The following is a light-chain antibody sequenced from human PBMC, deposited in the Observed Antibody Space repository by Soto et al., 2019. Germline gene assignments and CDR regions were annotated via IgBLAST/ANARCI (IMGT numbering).Light chain of an antibody. CDR1: SSDIGGYTY. Sequence: QSVLTQPASVSGSPGQSNTISCTGTSSDIGGYTYVSWYQQHPGKAPKLMIYEVSHRPSGISDRFSGSKSGSTASLTISGLQAEDEADYYCCSYSTSTTRDLFGTGTKVTVL. CDR3: CSYSTSTTRDL. J-gene: IGLJ1*01. V-gene: IGLV2-14*01. CDR2: EVS.